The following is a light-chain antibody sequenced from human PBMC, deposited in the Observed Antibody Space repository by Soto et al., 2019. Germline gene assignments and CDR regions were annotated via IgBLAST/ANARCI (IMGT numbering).Light chain of an antibody. CDR2: EVS. V-gene: IGLV2-14*01. CDR1: SSDVGGYNY. CDR3: SSYTSSSTLV. Sequence: QSALTQPASVSGSPGQSITISCTGTSSDVGGYNYVSWYQQHPGKAPKLMIYEVSNRPSGVSNRFSGSKSGNTASLTISGLQAEDKADYCSSYTSSSTLVFGTGTKLTVL. J-gene: IGLJ1*01.